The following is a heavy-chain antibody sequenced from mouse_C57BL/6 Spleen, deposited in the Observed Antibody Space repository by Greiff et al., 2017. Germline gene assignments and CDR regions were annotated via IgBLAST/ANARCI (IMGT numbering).Heavy chain of an antibody. CDR3: ARRPYGNY. D-gene: IGHD2-1*01. CDR1: GYSFTGYY. J-gene: IGHJ2*01. Sequence: VQLQQSGPELVKPGASVKISCKASGYSFTGYYMNWVKQSPEKSLEWIGEINPSTGGTTYNQKFKAKATLTVDKSSSTAYMQLKSLTSEDSAVYYCARRPYGNYWGQGTTLTVSS. CDR2: INPSTGGT. V-gene: IGHV1-42*01.